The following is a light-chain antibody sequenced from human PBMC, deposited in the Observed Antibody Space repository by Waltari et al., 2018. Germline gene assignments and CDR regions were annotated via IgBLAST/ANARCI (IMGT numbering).Light chain of an antibody. CDR3: QKYVNLPAT. CDR2: DAS. V-gene: IGKV3-20*01. Sequence: CRATQGVGRYLAWYQQTPGQAPSLRIYDASTRATGIPDRFSCSGSGTDFSLTISRLESEDFAVYYCQKYVNLPATFGQGTKVEIK. J-gene: IGKJ1*01. CDR1: QGVGRY.